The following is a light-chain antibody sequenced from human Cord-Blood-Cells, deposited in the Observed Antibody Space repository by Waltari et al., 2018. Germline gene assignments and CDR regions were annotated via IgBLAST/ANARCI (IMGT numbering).Light chain of an antibody. J-gene: IGKJ1*01. CDR1: QSVSSSN. V-gene: IGKV3-20*01. CDR2: GAS. Sequence: EIVLTQSPGTLSLSPGERATLSYRGSQSVSSSNLAWYQQKPGQAPRLLIYGASSRATGIPDRFSGSGSGTDFTLTISRLEPEDFAVYYCQHETFGQGTKVEIK. CDR3: QHET.